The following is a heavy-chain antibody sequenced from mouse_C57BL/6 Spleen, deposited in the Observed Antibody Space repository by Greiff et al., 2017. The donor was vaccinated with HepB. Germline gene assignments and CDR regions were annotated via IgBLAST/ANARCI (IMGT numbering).Heavy chain of an antibody. CDR3: AKERNSFKDYAMDY. CDR2: IDPSDSYT. J-gene: IGHJ4*01. CDR1: GYTFTSYW. V-gene: IGHV1-59*01. Sequence: QVQLQQPGAELVRPGTSVKLSCKASGYTFTSYWMHWVKQRPGQGLEWIGVIDPSDSYTNYNQKFKGKATLTVDTSSSTAYMQLSSLTSEDSAVYYCAKERNSFKDYAMDYWGQGTSVTVSS.